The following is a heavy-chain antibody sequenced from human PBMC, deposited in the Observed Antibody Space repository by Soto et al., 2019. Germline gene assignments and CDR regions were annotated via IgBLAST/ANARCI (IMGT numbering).Heavy chain of an antibody. J-gene: IGHJ6*02. CDR2: IYYSGST. V-gene: IGHV4-59*01. CDR1: GGSISSYY. D-gene: IGHD3-10*01. Sequence: SETLSLTCTVSGGSISSYYWSWIRQPPGKGLEWMGYIYYSGSTNYNPSLKSRVAISVDTSKNQFSLKLISVTAADAAVYYWARGWCYGSGSLYYFCGIDVWGQGTTVTVSS. CDR3: ARGWCYGSGSLYYFCGIDV.